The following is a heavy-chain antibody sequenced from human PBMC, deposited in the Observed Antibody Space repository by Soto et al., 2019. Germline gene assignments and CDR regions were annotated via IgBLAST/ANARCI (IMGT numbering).Heavy chain of an antibody. CDR2: INTYNGNT. V-gene: IGHV1-18*01. CDR3: XXXXXXXXXXXQDV. J-gene: IGHJ6*02. CDR1: GYTFTRYG. Sequence: QVQLVQSGAEVKNPGASVKVSCKASGYTFTRYGIGWARQAPGQGLEWMGWINTYNGNTNYAQNVQGRVTLTTDTSTSTAYMELRSLRSNDTAIYXXXXXXXXXXXXXQDVWGQGTTVIVSS.